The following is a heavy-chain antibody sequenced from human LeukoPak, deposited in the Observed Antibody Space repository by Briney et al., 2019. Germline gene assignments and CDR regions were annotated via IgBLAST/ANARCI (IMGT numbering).Heavy chain of an antibody. CDR3: ARAWESIAGYYFDY. J-gene: IGHJ4*02. CDR1: GYTFANYG. D-gene: IGHD1-26*01. CDR2: ISVYNGNT. Sequence: ASVKVSCKASGYTFANYGISWVRQAPGQGLEWMGWISVYNGNTNFAQKLQGRVTMTTETPTSTAYMELRSLRSDDTAVYYCARAWESIAGYYFDYWGQGTLVTVSS. V-gene: IGHV1-18*01.